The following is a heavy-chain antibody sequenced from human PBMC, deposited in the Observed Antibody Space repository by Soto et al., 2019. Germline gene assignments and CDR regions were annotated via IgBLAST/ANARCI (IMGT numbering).Heavy chain of an antibody. CDR1: GFTFTSSA. CDR3: AARKYYYGSGSAPGMDV. J-gene: IGHJ6*02. CDR2: IVVGSGNT. D-gene: IGHD3-10*01. Sequence: QMQLVQSGPEVKKPGTSVKVSCKASGFTFTSSAVQWVRQARGQRLEWIGWIVVGSGNTNYAQKFQERVTITSDMATITAYMELSSLRSEVTAVYYCAARKYYYGSGSAPGMDVWGQGTTVTVSS. V-gene: IGHV1-58*01.